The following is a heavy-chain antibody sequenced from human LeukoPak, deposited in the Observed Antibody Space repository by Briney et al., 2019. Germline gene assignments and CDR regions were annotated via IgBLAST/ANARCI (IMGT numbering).Heavy chain of an antibody. J-gene: IGHJ5*02. CDR1: GGSISSYY. D-gene: IGHD6-13*01. V-gene: IGHV4-59*01. Sequence: SETLSLTCTVSGGSISSYYWSWIRQPPGKGLEWIGYIYYSGSTNYNPSLKSRVTISVDTSKNQFSLKLSSVTAADTGVYYCARESSSSWYGNWFDPWGQGTLVTVSS. CDR3: ARESSSSWYGNWFDP. CDR2: IYYSGST.